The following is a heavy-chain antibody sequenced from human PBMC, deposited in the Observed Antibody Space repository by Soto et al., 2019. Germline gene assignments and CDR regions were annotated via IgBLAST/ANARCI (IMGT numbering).Heavy chain of an antibody. D-gene: IGHD6-19*01. V-gene: IGHV5-51*01. J-gene: IGHJ6*02. CDR3: ARQGGTGWQRYYGMDV. CDR2: IYPDDSDT. CDR1: GYSFPNYW. Sequence: PGESLKISCKASGYSFPNYWIAWVRQMPGKGLEWMGIIYPDDSDTRYSPSFQGQVTISADKSITTAYLQWSSLKASDTATYDCARQGGTGWQRYYGMDVWGQGTTVTVSS.